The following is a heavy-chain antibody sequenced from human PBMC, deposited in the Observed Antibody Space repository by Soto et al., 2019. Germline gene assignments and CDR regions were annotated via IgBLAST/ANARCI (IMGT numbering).Heavy chain of an antibody. CDR1: GYTFTSYG. V-gene: IGHV1-18*04. CDR3: AREAAYSSGWYYTLDYYYYYGMDV. J-gene: IGHJ6*02. Sequence: QVQLVQSGAEVKKPGASVKVSCKASGYTFTSYGISWVRQAPRQGLEWMGWISAYNGNTNYAQKLQGRVTMTTDTSTSTAYMELRSLRSDDTAVYYCAREAAYSSGWYYTLDYYYYYGMDVWGQGTTVTVSS. D-gene: IGHD6-19*01. CDR2: ISAYNGNT.